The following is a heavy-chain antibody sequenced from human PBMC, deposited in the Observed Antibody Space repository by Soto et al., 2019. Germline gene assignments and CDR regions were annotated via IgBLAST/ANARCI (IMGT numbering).Heavy chain of an antibody. D-gene: IGHD2-21*02. V-gene: IGHV4-31*03. CDR2: IYYSGST. CDR1: GGSISSGGYY. CDR3: ARSRYCGGDCPPYYFDY. Sequence: SETLSLTCTVSGGSISSGGYYWSWIRQHPGKSLEWIGYIYYSGSTYYNPSLKSRVTISVDTSKNQFSLKLSSVTAADTAVYYCARSRYCGGDCPPYYFDYWGQGTLVTVSS. J-gene: IGHJ4*02.